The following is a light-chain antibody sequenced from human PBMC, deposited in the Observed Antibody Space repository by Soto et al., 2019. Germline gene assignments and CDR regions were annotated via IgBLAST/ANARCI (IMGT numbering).Light chain of an antibody. J-gene: IGLJ2*01. V-gene: IGLV1-44*01. CDR2: NNN. CDR3: ATWDDSLNGVV. CDR1: TSNIGKNT. Sequence: QSVVTQPPSASGTPGQRVTISCSGSTSNIGKNTVNWYQQLPGTAPKLLIYNNNLRPSGVPDRFSGSKSGTSASLAISGLQSEDESDYYCATWDDSLNGVVFGGGTKLTVL.